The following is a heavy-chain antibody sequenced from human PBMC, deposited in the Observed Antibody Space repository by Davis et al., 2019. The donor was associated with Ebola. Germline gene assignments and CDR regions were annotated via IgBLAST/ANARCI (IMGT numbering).Heavy chain of an antibody. CDR3: ARDRRYCSGGSCYSPLDL. Sequence: AASVKVSCKASGGTFSSYAISWVRQAPGQGLERMGRIIPILGIANYAQKFQGRVTITADKSTSTAYMELSSLRSEDTAVYYCARDRRYCSGGSCYSPLDLWGRGTLVTVSS. CDR1: GGTFSSYA. J-gene: IGHJ2*01. V-gene: IGHV1-69*04. CDR2: IIPILGIA. D-gene: IGHD2-15*01.